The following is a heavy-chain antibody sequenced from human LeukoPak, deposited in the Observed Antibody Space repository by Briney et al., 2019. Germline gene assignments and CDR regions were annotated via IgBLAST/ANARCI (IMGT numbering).Heavy chain of an antibody. D-gene: IGHD2-21*02. CDR1: GYSFTSFW. Sequence: GESLKISCKGSGYSFTSFWIGWVRQMPGKGLEWMGIIYPGDSDTRYSPSFQGQVTISADKSISTAYLQWGSLKASDTAMYYCARRVTDNDFPFDYWGQGTLVTVSS. CDR3: ARRVTDNDFPFDY. CDR2: IYPGDSDT. V-gene: IGHV5-51*01. J-gene: IGHJ4*02.